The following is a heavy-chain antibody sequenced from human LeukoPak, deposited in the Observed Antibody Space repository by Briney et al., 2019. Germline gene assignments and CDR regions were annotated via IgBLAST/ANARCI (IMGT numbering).Heavy chain of an antibody. CDR2: IIPIFGTA. J-gene: IGHJ5*02. CDR3: ARELDSPRPAYCGGDCYSHWFDP. CDR1: GGTFSSYA. Sequence: SVKVSCKASGGTFSSYAISWVRQAPGQGLEWMGGIIPIFGTANYAQKFQGRVTITADESASTAYMELSSLRSEDTAVYYCARELDSPRPAYCGGDCYSHWFDPWGQGTLVTVSS. V-gene: IGHV1-69*13. D-gene: IGHD2-21*02.